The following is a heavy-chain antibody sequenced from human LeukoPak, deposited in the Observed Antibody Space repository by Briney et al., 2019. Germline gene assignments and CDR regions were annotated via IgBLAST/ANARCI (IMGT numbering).Heavy chain of an antibody. CDR1: GYTLTELS. CDR3: ATTPRLPVWGSYRKFDY. CDR2: FDPEDGET. D-gene: IGHD3-16*02. V-gene: IGHV1-24*01. Sequence: ASVKVSCKVSGYTLTELSMHWVRQAPGKGLEWMGGFDPEDGETIYAQKFQGRVTMTEDTSTDTAYVELSSLRSEDTAVYYCATTPRLPVWGSYRKFDYWGQGTLVTVSS. J-gene: IGHJ4*02.